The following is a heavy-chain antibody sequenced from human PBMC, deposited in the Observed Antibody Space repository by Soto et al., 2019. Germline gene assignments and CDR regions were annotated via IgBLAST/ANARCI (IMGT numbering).Heavy chain of an antibody. Sequence: ASVKVSCKASGYTFTGYYMHWVRQAPGQGLEWMGWINPNSGGTNYAQKFQGWVTMTRDTSISTAYMELSRLRSDDTAVYYCARVDTISHYGMDVWGQGTTVTVSS. V-gene: IGHV1-2*04. J-gene: IGHJ6*02. CDR2: INPNSGGT. D-gene: IGHD3-3*01. CDR1: GYTFTGYY. CDR3: ARVDTISHYGMDV.